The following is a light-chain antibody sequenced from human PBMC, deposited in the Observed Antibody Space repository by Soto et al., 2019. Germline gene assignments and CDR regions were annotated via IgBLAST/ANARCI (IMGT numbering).Light chain of an antibody. V-gene: IGKV3-20*01. CDR3: QQYGASRT. Sequence: IELTQSPGTLSLSPGERATLSCRASPSVRGSYIAWYQQRPGQAPRLLVYEASTRAPGIPDRFSGSETETDFTLTSIRLEPEDFAVYYCQQYGASRTFGQGTKVEI. CDR1: PSVRGSY. CDR2: EAS. J-gene: IGKJ1*01.